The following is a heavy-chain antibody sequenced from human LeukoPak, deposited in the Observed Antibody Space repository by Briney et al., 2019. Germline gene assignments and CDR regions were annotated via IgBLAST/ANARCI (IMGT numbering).Heavy chain of an antibody. CDR1: GFTFSDYY. Sequence: GGSLRLSCAASGFTFSDYYMSWIRQAPGKGLEWVSYSSSGSTIYYADSVKGRFTISRDNAKNSLYLQMNSLRAEDTAMYYCARVGSSGSDYYGMDVWGQGTTVTVSS. D-gene: IGHD6-6*01. CDR2: SSSGSTI. CDR3: ARVGSSGSDYYGMDV. J-gene: IGHJ6*02. V-gene: IGHV3-11*01.